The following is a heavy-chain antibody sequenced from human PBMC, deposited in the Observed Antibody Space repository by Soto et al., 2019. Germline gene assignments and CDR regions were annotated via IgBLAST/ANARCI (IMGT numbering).Heavy chain of an antibody. Sequence: PGGSLRLSCAASGFTFSSYSMNWVRQAPGKGLEWVSYISSSSSTIYYADSVKGRFTISRDNAKNSLYLQMNSLRDEDTAVYYCAREGNYYDSSGYYSYYYVMDVWGQGTTVTVSS. CDR1: GFTFSSYS. V-gene: IGHV3-48*02. CDR2: ISSSSSTI. J-gene: IGHJ6*02. D-gene: IGHD3-22*01. CDR3: AREGNYYDSSGYYSYYYVMDV.